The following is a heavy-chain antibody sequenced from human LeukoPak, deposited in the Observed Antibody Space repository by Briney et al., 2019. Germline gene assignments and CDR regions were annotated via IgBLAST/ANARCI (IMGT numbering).Heavy chain of an antibody. V-gene: IGHV4-31*03. CDR1: GGSISSGGYY. CDR2: IYYSGST. CDR3: ARDPIPGYSSSWYGFDP. Sequence: SETLSLTCTVSGGSISSGGYYWSWIRQHPGKGLEWIGYIYYSGSTYYNPSLKSRVTISVDTSKNQFSLKLSSVTAADTAVYYCARDPIPGYSSSWYGFDPWGQGTLVTVSS. J-gene: IGHJ5*02. D-gene: IGHD6-13*01.